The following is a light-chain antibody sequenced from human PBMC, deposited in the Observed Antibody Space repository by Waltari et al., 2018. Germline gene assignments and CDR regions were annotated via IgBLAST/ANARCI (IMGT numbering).Light chain of an antibody. CDR2: DAS. V-gene: IGKV3-15*01. J-gene: IGKJ4*01. Sequence: EIVMTQSPVTLSVSLGERATPSCRASQSVSSDFAWNQQNPGQAPRLLIYDASTRAAGLAARFSASGSGTEFTLTISSLQSEDFAVYYCQQYKYWPPLTFGGGTKVEIK. CDR1: QSVSSD. CDR3: QQYKYWPPLT.